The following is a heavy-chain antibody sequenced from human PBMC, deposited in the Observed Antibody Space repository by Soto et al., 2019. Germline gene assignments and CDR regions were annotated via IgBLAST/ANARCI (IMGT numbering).Heavy chain of an antibody. CDR2: TYWDDEK. J-gene: IGHJ4*02. CDR1: GFSLNSIGEG. D-gene: IGHD3-16*01. V-gene: IGHV2-5*02. CDR3: SHTREGLGYIDH. Sequence: ITLKESGPTVGNPTQPLPLTCTSPGFSLNSIGEGGGWIRQPPEKALEWLALTYWDDEKRYSPSLNTRLTITKDTSKNQVVLIMTNMDPVDTATYYCSHTREGLGYIDHWGQGTLVTVSS.